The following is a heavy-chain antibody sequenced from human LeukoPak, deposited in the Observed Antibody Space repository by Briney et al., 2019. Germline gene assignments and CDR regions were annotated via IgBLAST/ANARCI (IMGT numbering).Heavy chain of an antibody. Sequence: SVKVSCQASGYSFTSYGISWLRQTPGQGLEWMGWIRVYNGNTNDPHNVQGRNHMTTDPYTSTAYMELTTLKSDDPTISYFARTLQLWRSETEYWGQGTLVTVSS. J-gene: IGHJ4*02. CDR1: GYSFTSYG. D-gene: IGHD5-18*01. V-gene: IGHV1-18*01. CDR2: IRVYNGNT. CDR3: ARTLQLWRSETEY.